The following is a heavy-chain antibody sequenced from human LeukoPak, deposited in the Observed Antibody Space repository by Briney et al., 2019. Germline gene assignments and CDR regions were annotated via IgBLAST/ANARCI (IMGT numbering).Heavy chain of an antibody. J-gene: IGHJ4*02. CDR1: GYSISSGYY. CDR3: ARRWWNEEIDY. D-gene: IGHD1-1*01. V-gene: IGHV4-38-2*02. CDR2: IYSSGTT. Sequence: SETLSLTCNVSGYSISSGYYWGWIRQPAGKGLEWIGRIYSSGTTNYNPSLKTRVTMSVDTSKNQFSLKLSSVTAADTAVYYCARRWWNEEIDYWGQGTLVTVSS.